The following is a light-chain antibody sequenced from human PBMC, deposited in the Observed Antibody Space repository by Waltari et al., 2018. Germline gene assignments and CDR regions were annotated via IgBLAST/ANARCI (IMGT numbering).Light chain of an antibody. J-gene: IGLJ3*02. CDR1: SGHSSNI. CDR3: QTGGHGTWV. CDR2: VNSDGSH. Sequence: QLVLTQSPSASASLGASVKLTCTLSSGHSSNIIAWHQQQPEKGPRYLMKVNSDGSHTKGDEIPDRFSGSSAWAERYLTISSVQSEDEADYYCQTGGHGTWVFGGGTKLTVL. V-gene: IGLV4-69*01.